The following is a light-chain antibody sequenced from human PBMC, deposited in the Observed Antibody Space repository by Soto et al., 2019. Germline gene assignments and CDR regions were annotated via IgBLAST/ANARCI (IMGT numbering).Light chain of an antibody. V-gene: IGKV3D-20*01. Sequence: EIVLTQSPATLSLSPGEGVTLSCRASQSVSSYLAWYQQKPGRAPRVLIYDASTRATGVPDRFSGSGSGTDFTLTISRLEPEDFAVYYCQQYGGSPVTFGQGKRLEIK. J-gene: IGKJ5*01. CDR2: DAS. CDR1: QSVSSY. CDR3: QQYGGSPVT.